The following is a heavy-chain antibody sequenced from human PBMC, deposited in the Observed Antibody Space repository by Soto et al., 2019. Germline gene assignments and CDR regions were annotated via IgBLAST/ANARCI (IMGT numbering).Heavy chain of an antibody. CDR3: ARDKYSSSSDAGDAFDI. Sequence: GGSLRLSCAASGFTFSSYSMNWVRQAPGKGLEWVSSISSSSSYIYYADSVEGRFTISRDNAKNSLYLQMNSLRAEDTAVYYCARDKYSSSSDAGDAFDIWGQGTMVTVSS. CDR1: GFTFSSYS. D-gene: IGHD6-6*01. V-gene: IGHV3-21*01. CDR2: ISSSSSYI. J-gene: IGHJ3*02.